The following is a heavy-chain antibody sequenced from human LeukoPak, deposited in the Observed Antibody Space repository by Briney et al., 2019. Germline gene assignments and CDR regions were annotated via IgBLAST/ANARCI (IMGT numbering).Heavy chain of an antibody. V-gene: IGHV3-23*01. J-gene: IGHJ4*02. CDR2: ISGSGGST. D-gene: IGHD2-21*01. CDR3: AITLCGGDCYKEDYFDY. Sequence: GGSLRLSCEASGFTFSSYAMSWVRQAPGKGLEWVSAISGSGGSTYYADSVKGRFTISRDNSKNTLYLQMNSLRAEDTAVYYCAITLCGGDCYKEDYFDYWGQGTLVTVSS. CDR1: GFTFSSYA.